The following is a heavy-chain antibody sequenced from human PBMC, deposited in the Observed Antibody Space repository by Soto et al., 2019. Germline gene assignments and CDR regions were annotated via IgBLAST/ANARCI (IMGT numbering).Heavy chain of an antibody. J-gene: IGHJ4*02. CDR2: ISAYNGNT. Sequence: QVQLVQSGAEVKKPGASVKVSCKASGYTFTSYGISWVRQAPGQGLEWMGWISAYNGNTNYAQKLQGRVTMTTDTSTSTAYMELRSLRSDDTAVYYCARDLYCSSTSCYEPGAGRGAYWGQGTLVTVSS. V-gene: IGHV1-18*04. CDR3: ARDLYCSSTSCYEPGAGRGAY. D-gene: IGHD2-2*01. CDR1: GYTFTSYG.